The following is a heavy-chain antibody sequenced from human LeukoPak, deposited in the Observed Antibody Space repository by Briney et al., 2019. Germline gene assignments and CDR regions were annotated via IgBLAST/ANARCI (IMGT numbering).Heavy chain of an antibody. Sequence: ASVKVSCKASGYTFTSYYMHWVRQAPGQGLEWMGIINPSGGSTSYAQKFQGRVTMTRDTSTSTVYMELSSLRSDDTAVYYCARGHIVVVPAATDFYYYYGMDVWGQGTTVTVSS. D-gene: IGHD2-2*01. CDR1: GYTFTSYY. V-gene: IGHV1-46*01. CDR2: INPSGGST. CDR3: ARGHIVVVPAATDFYYYYGMDV. J-gene: IGHJ6*02.